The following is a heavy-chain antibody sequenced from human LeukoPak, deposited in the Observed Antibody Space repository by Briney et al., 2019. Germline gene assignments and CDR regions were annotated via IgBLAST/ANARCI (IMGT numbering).Heavy chain of an antibody. D-gene: IGHD3-16*01. CDR1: GYSFTTYG. CDR3: ARGSYVDY. V-gene: IGHV1-18*01. CDR2: ISTCNGNT. Sequence: ASVKVSCKASGYSFTTYGITWVRQAPGQGLECMGWISTCNGNTNYAQKLQGRVTMTTDTSTSTAYMELRSLRSDDTAVYYCARGSYVDYWGQGTLVTVSS. J-gene: IGHJ4*02.